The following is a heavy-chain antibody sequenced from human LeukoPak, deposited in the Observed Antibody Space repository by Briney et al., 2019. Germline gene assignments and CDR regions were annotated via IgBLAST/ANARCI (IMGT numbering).Heavy chain of an antibody. V-gene: IGHV4-4*07. D-gene: IGHD3-3*01. J-gene: IGHJ3*02. CDR3: AREVESQGRSLDI. CDR1: GGSISSYY. Sequence: SETLSLTCTVSGGSISSYYWSWIRQPAGKGLEWIGRIYPSGSTNYNPSLNSRVTMSVDTSKNQFPLKLRSVTAADTAVYYCAREVESQGRSLDIWGQGTMVTVSS. CDR2: IYPSGST.